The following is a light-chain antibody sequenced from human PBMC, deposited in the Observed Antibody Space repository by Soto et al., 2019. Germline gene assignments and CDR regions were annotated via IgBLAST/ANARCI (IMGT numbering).Light chain of an antibody. CDR2: DVS. CDR3: QQFNTYPLT. J-gene: IGKJ5*01. Sequence: AIQLTQSPSSLSASVGDRVTITCRASQDIRGALAWYQQKPGKPPKLLIFDVSSLQSGVPSRFSGSGSGTDFTLTISSLQPEDFATYYCQQFNTYPLTFGRGTRLEIK. CDR1: QDIRGA. V-gene: IGKV1-13*02.